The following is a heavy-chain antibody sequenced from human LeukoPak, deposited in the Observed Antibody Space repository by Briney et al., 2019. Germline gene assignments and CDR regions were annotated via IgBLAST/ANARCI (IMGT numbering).Heavy chain of an antibody. CDR1: GGSISSSSYY. D-gene: IGHD3-16*02. CDR2: IYYSGST. V-gene: IGHV4-39*07. Sequence: PSETLSLTCTVPGGSISSSSYYWGWIRQPPGKGLEWIGSIYYSGSTYYNPSLKSRVTISVDTSKNQFSLKLSSVTAADTAVYYCARYYDYVWGSYRHSPDFDYWGQGTLVTVSS. J-gene: IGHJ4*02. CDR3: ARYYDYVWGSYRHSPDFDY.